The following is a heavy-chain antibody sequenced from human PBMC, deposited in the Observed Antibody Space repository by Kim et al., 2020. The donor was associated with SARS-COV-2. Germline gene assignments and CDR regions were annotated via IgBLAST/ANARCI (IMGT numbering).Heavy chain of an antibody. CDR2: IYYSGST. Sequence: SETLSLTCTVSGGSISSYYWSWIRQPPGKGLEWIGYIYYSGSTNYNPSLKSRVTISVDTSKNQFSLKLSSVTAADTAVYYCARATFPYYDILTGYYIPLPPYYYGMDVWGQGTTVTVSS. J-gene: IGHJ6*02. CDR1: GGSISSYY. CDR3: ARATFPYYDILTGYYIPLPPYYYGMDV. V-gene: IGHV4-59*01. D-gene: IGHD3-9*01.